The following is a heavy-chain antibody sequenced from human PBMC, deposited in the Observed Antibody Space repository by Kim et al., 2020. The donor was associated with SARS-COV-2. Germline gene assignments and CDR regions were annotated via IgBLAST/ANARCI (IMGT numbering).Heavy chain of an antibody. J-gene: IGHJ3*02. CDR2: IYYSGST. CDR3: ARDCSSTSCSIDDAFDI. Sequence: SETLSLTCTVSGGSISSGGYYWSWIRQHPGKGLEWIGYIYYSGSTYYNPSLKSRVTISVDTSKNQFSLKLSSVTAADTAVYYCARDCSSTSCSIDDAFDIWGQGTMVTVSS. D-gene: IGHD2-2*01. CDR1: GGSISSGGYY. V-gene: IGHV4-31*03.